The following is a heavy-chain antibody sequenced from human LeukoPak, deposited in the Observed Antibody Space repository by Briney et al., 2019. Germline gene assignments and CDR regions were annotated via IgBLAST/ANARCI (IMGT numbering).Heavy chain of an antibody. CDR1: GFTFSDYY. J-gene: IGHJ4*02. CDR3: TTNPIGGFDY. D-gene: IGHD1-1*01. Sequence: RGSLRLSCAASGFTFSDYYMSWIRQAPGKGLEWVSYISSSSSYTNYADSVKGRFTISRDNAKNTLYVQMNSLRAEDTAVYYCTTNPIGGFDYWGQGTLVTVSS. CDR2: ISSSSSYT. V-gene: IGHV3-11*06.